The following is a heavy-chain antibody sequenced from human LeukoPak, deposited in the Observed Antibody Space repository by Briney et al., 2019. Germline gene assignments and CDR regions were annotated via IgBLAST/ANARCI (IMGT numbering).Heavy chain of an antibody. CDR2: IYYSGST. V-gene: IGHV4-59*01. CDR1: GGSIRSFY. Sequence: SETLSLTCTVSGGSIRSFYWSWIRQPPGKGLEWIGYIYYSGSTNYNPSLKSRVAISVNLSKNQISLKLTSVTAADTALYYCARDKGPYWYFDLWGRGTLVTVSS. CDR3: ARDKGPYWYFDL. J-gene: IGHJ2*01.